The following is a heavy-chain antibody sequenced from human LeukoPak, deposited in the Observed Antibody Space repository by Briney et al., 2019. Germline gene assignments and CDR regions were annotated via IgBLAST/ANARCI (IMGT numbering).Heavy chain of an antibody. CDR2: ISSNGGST. J-gene: IGHJ4*02. Sequence: PGGSLRLSCAASGFTFSSYAMHWVRQAPGKGLEYVSAISSNGGSTYYANSVKGRFTISRDNSKNTLYLQMGSLRAEDMAVYYCARVDRESDGFDFWAQGTLVTVSS. CDR1: GFTFSSYA. D-gene: IGHD2-21*02. CDR3: ARVDRESDGFDF. V-gene: IGHV3-64*01.